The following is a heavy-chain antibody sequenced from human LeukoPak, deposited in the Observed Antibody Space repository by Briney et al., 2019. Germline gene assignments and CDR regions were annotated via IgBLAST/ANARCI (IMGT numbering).Heavy chain of an antibody. V-gene: IGHV5-51*01. CDR1: GYSFIGYW. Sequence: GESLKISCKGSGYSFIGYWIVWVRQMPGKGLEWMGIIYSGDSDTRYSPSFQGQVIISADRSVNTVYLQWDSLKASDTATYYCARREASANFDYWGQGTLVTVSS. CDR2: IYSGDSDT. CDR3: ARREASANFDY. J-gene: IGHJ4*02. D-gene: IGHD2-15*01.